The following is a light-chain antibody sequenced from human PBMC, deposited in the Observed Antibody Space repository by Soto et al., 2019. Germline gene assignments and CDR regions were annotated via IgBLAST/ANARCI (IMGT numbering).Light chain of an antibody. Sequence: DIQMTQAPSFVSAFVGDRVTITWRASQAISSWLAWYQQKPGKAPKLLIYAASSLQSGVPSRVSGSESGTDFTLTISSLQPEDSATYYCQQASIFPLTFGGGTKVEIK. CDR2: AAS. V-gene: IGKV1-12*01. J-gene: IGKJ4*01. CDR1: QAISSW. CDR3: QQASIFPLT.